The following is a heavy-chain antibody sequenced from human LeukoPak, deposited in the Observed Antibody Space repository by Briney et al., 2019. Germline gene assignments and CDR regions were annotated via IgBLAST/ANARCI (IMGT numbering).Heavy chain of an antibody. CDR3: TKGSVLTIFGVAWHAFDI. V-gene: IGHV3-23*01. J-gene: IGHJ3*02. CDR1: GFTFSSYG. CDR2: SGSGDST. Sequence: GRSLRLSCAASGFTFSSYGMHWVRQAPGKGLEWVSVSGSGDSTYYADSVKGRFTISRDNSKNTLYLQMNSLRAEDTAIYYCTKGSVLTIFGVAWHAFDIWGQGTMVTVSP. D-gene: IGHD3-3*01.